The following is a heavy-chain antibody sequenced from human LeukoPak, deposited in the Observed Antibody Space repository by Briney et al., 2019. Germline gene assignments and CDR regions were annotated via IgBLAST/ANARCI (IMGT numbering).Heavy chain of an antibody. J-gene: IGHJ6*03. V-gene: IGHV3-7*01. CDR2: IDRDGGGQ. Sequence: GGSLRLSCTASGVTTHYWLNWGGRAPGKGGGWVASIDRDGGGQQYIDSVEGGGTISRESTKNSLALQRKRLRAEDTAVYYCTGGSDKVLSGEYYYYMDLWGPGTPVTVSS. CDR3: TGGSDKVLSGEYYYYMDL. CDR1: GVTTHYW. D-gene: IGHD2/OR15-2a*01.